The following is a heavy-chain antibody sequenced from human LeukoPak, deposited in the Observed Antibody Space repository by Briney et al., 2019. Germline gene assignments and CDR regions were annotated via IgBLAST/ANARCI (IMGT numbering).Heavy chain of an antibody. CDR1: GFTFSSDS. Sequence: VGSLRLSCAPSGFTFSSDSMNCARQAPWERLEWGSSISSSSSYIYYADSVKGRFTISRDTAKKSLYVQMNSLRGEDTAVYYCARLFGGYYYYMDVWGKGTTVTVSS. V-gene: IGHV3-21*01. CDR3: ARLFGGYYYYMDV. CDR2: ISSSSSYI. J-gene: IGHJ6*03. D-gene: IGHD4-23*01.